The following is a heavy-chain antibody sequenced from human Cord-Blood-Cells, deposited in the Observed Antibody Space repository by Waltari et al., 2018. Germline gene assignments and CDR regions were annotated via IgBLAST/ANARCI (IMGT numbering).Heavy chain of an antibody. CDR1: GYSISSGYY. D-gene: IGHD2-2*02. Sequence: QVQLQESGPGLVKPSETLSLTCTVSGYSISSGYYWGWIRQPPGKGLEWIGSIYHSGSAYYNPPRKSRVTISVDTSKNQFSLKLSSVTAADTAVYYCARTDCSSTSCYTGYWYFDLWGRGTLVTVSS. V-gene: IGHV4-38-2*02. CDR3: ARTDCSSTSCYTGYWYFDL. J-gene: IGHJ2*01. CDR2: IYHSGSA.